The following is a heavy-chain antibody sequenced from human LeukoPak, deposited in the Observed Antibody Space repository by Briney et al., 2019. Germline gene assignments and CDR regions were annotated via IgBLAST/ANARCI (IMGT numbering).Heavy chain of an antibody. CDR1: GFIFSTYG. CDR3: ARERPTYYYDSSGYYRDAFDI. Sequence: GGSLRLSCAASGFIFSTYGMNWVRQAPGKGLEWVSAISPSGGNTYYADSVKGRFTISRDNSKNTLYLQMNSLRAEDTAVYYCARERPTYYYDSSGYYRDAFDIWGQGTMVTVSS. V-gene: IGHV3-23*01. CDR2: ISPSGGNT. D-gene: IGHD3-22*01. J-gene: IGHJ3*02.